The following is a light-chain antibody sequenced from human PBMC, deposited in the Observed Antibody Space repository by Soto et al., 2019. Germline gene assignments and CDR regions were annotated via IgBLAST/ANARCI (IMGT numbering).Light chain of an antibody. CDR2: EGS. CDR3: CSYAGSNTWV. CDR1: SSDVGSYNI. J-gene: IGLJ3*02. Sequence: QSALAQPASVSGSPGQSITISCTGTSSDVGSYNIVSWYQQHPGRAPKLMIYEGSKRPSGISNRFSGSKSGNTASLTISGLQAEDEADYHGCSYAGSNTWVFGGGTKLTVL. V-gene: IGLV2-23*01.